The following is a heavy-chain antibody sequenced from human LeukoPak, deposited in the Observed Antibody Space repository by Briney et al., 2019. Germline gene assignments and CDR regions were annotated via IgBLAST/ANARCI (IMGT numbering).Heavy chain of an antibody. J-gene: IGHJ3*02. CDR1: GYTFTDYY. Sequence: ASVKVSCKTSGYTFTDYYIHWVRQAPGQGLEWMGWINPNSGGTNYAQKFQDRVTMARDTSISTAYMDLSSLRSDDTAMFYCARNIWFGESADAFDIWGQGTMVTVSS. V-gene: IGHV1-2*02. CDR3: ARNIWFGESADAFDI. D-gene: IGHD3-10*01. CDR2: INPNSGGT.